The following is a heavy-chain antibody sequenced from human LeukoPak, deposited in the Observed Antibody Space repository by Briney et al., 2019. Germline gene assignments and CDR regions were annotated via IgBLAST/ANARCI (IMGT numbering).Heavy chain of an antibody. V-gene: IGHV4-39*07. CDR3: ARMVSRRFDP. CDR2: ICYSGST. D-gene: IGHD2-8*01. CDR1: GGSISSSSYY. Sequence: PSETLSLTCTVSGGSISSSSYYWGWIRQPPGKGLEWIGSICYSGSTYYNPSLKSRVTISVDTSKNQFSLKLSSVTAADTAVYYCARMVSRRFDPWGQGTLVTVSS. J-gene: IGHJ5*02.